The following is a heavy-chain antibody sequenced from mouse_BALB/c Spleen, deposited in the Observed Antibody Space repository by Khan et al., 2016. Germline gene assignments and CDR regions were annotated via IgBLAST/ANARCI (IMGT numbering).Heavy chain of an antibody. J-gene: IGHJ3*01. CDR2: ISYSGST. CDR1: GYSITSDYA. D-gene: IGHD2-4*01. CDR3: ADYWFAY. V-gene: IGHV3-2*02. Sequence: EVQLQESGPGLVEPSQSLSLTCTVTGYSITSDYAWNWIRQFPGNKLEWMGYISYSGSTSYNPSLKSRISITRDTSKNQFFLQLNSVTTEDTATYYCADYWFAYWGQGTLVTVSA.